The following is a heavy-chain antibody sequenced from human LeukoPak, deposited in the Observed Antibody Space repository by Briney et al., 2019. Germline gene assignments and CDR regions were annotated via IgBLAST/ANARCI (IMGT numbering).Heavy chain of an antibody. Sequence: GASVKVSCKSSGYTFTSYGISWVRQAPGQGLEWMGWVSAYNGNTNYAQKLQGRVTMTTDTSTSTAYMELRSLRSDDTAVYYCARAVSSGWYDYWGQGTLVTVSS. J-gene: IGHJ4*02. CDR3: ARAVSSGWYDY. CDR2: VSAYNGNT. V-gene: IGHV1-18*01. CDR1: GYTFTSYG. D-gene: IGHD6-19*01.